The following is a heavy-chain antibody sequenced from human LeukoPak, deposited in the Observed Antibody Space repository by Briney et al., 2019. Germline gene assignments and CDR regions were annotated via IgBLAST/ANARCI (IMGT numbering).Heavy chain of an antibody. D-gene: IGHD6-13*01. CDR2: TSDDGSRK. V-gene: IGHV3-30*18. J-gene: IGHJ4*02. CDR1: GFTFSNYG. CDR3: AKDRSTTWSFDY. Sequence: GRSLRLSCAASGFTFSNYGMYWVRQAPGTGLEWVTFTSDDGSRKYYVDSVKGRFTISRDNSKNTLYLQMNSLRVEDTAVYYCAKDRSTTWSFDYWGQGTLVSVSS.